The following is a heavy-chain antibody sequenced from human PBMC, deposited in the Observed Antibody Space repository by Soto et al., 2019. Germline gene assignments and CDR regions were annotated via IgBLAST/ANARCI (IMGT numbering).Heavy chain of an antibody. CDR3: AKAPYGSGSYYYYYMDV. V-gene: IGHV3-9*01. D-gene: IGHD3-10*01. J-gene: IGHJ6*03. Sequence: EVQLVESGGGLVQPGRSLRLSCAASGFTFDDYAMHWVRQAPGKGLEWVSGISWNSGSIGYADSVKGRFTISSDNRKKSLYLQMNSLRAEDTALYYCAKAPYGSGSYYYYYMDVWGKGTTVTVSS. CDR2: ISWNSGSI. CDR1: GFTFDDYA.